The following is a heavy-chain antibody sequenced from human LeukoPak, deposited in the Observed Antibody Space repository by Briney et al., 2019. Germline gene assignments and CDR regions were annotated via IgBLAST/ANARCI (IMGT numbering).Heavy chain of an antibody. V-gene: IGHV3-23*01. CDR3: AKAPRAAAGTYNGMDV. J-gene: IGHJ6*02. Sequence: GGSLRLSCAASGFTFSSYAMSWVRQAPGKGLEWVSAISGSGGSTYYADSVKGRFTISRDNSKNTLYLQMNSLRAEDTAVYYCAKAPRAAAGTYNGMDVWGQGTTVAVSS. CDR2: ISGSGGST. CDR1: GFTFSSYA. D-gene: IGHD6-13*01.